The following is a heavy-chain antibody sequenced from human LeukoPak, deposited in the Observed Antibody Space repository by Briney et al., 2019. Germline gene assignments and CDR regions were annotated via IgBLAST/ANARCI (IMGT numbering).Heavy chain of an antibody. V-gene: IGHV1-46*01. CDR2: INPSGGST. Sequence: ASVKVSCKASGYTFTSYDISWVRQAPGQGLEWMGIINPSGGSTSYAQKFQGRVTMTRGTSTSTVYMELSSLRSEDTAVYYCARESSSSGDYWGQGTLVTVSS. CDR1: GYTFTSYD. CDR3: ARESSSSGDY. D-gene: IGHD6-6*01. J-gene: IGHJ4*02.